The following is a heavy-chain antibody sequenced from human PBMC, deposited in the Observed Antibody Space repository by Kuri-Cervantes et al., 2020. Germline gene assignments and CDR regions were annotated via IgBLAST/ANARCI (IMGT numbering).Heavy chain of an antibody. CDR2: IIPIFGTA. J-gene: IGHJ4*02. CDR3: AKRGATVTIVAFDY. D-gene: IGHD4-17*01. Sequence: SVKVSCKASGGTFSSYAISWVRQAPGQGLEWMGGIIPIFGTANYAQKFQGRVTITADESTSTAYMELSSLRSEDTAVYYCAKRGATVTIVAFDYWGQGTLVTVSS. V-gene: IGHV1-69*13. CDR1: GGTFSSYA.